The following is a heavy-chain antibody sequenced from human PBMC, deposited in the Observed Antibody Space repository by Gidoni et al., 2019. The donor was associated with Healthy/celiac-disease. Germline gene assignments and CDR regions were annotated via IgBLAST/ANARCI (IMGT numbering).Heavy chain of an antibody. J-gene: IGHJ6*02. Sequence: QVQLVQSGAEVKKPGASVKVSCKASGYTFTSYYMHWVRQAPGQGLEWMGIINPSGGSTSDAQKFQGRVTMTRDTYTSTVYMELSSLRSEDTAVYYCARDPVVLLWFREIGPILNYGMDVWGQGTTVTVSS. CDR1: GYTFTSYY. CDR2: INPSGGST. D-gene: IGHD3-10*01. V-gene: IGHV1-46*01. CDR3: ARDPVVLLWFREIGPILNYGMDV.